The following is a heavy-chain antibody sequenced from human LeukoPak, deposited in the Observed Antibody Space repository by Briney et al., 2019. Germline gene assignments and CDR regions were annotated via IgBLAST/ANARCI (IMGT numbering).Heavy chain of an antibody. CDR2: INHSGST. V-gene: IGHV4-34*01. CDR1: GGSFSGYY. J-gene: IGHJ4*02. Sequence: SETLSLTCAVYGGSFSGYYWSWIRQPPGKGLEWIGDINHSGSTNYNPSLKSRVTISVDTSKNQFSLKLSSVTAADTAVYYCAREDSYYYGSVSYSILDYWGQGTLVTVSS. CDR3: AREDSYYYGSVSYSILDY. D-gene: IGHD3-10*01.